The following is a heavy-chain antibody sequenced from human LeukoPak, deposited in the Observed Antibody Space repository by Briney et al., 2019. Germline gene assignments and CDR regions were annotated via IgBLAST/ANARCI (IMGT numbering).Heavy chain of an antibody. CDR3: AKPISVVTQTYYMDV. CDR1: GFTFDDYA. CDR2: ISWNSGSI. V-gene: IGHV3-9*01. J-gene: IGHJ6*03. Sequence: PGGSLRLSCAASGFTFDDYAMHWVRQAPGKGLEWVSGISWNSGSIGYADSVKGRFTISRDNSKNTLYLQMNSLRAEDTAVYYCAKPISVVTQTYYMDVWGKGTTVTVSS. D-gene: IGHD4-23*01.